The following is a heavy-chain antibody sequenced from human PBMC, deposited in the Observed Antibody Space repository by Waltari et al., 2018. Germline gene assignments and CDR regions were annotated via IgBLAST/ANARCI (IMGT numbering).Heavy chain of an antibody. Sequence: QVQLQQSGPGLVKPSPTLSLTCAISGDSVPSNRSAWNWIRQSPSRGLEWLGRTYYRSKWYNDYAVSVKSRITINPDTSKNQFSLQLSSVTAADTAVYYCARLKARTWYFDLWGRGTLVTVSS. CDR3: ARLKARTWYFDL. J-gene: IGHJ2*01. CDR2: TYYRSKWYN. V-gene: IGHV6-1*01. CDR1: GDSVPSNRSA.